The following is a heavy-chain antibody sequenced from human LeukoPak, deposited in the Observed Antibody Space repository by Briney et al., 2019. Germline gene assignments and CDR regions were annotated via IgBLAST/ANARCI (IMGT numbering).Heavy chain of an antibody. CDR2: IRYDGINK. CDR1: GFTFSRYG. V-gene: IGHV3-30*02. J-gene: IGHJ4*02. D-gene: IGHD5-18*01. CDR3: APGRDTARVRLDY. Sequence: GGSLRLSCAASGFTFSRYGMHWGRQAPGKGLEWVSFIRYDGINKYYADSVKGRFTISRDNSKNTMYLQMNSLRAEDTAVYFCAPGRDTARVRLDYWGQGTLVTVSS.